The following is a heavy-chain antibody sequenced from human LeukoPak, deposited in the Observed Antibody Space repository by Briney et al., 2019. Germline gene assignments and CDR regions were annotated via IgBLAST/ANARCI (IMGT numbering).Heavy chain of an antibody. CDR1: GGSISRYY. Sequence: PSETLSLTCTVSGGSISRYYWSCVRQPAGKGLEWIGRISTSGSTNYNPSLKSRGTMSVDTPKNQFSLKLSSVTAADTAVYYCARDYDILTGYPQGGFDPWGQGTLVTVSS. CDR3: ARDYDILTGYPQGGFDP. J-gene: IGHJ5*02. CDR2: ISTSGST. V-gene: IGHV4-4*07. D-gene: IGHD3-9*01.